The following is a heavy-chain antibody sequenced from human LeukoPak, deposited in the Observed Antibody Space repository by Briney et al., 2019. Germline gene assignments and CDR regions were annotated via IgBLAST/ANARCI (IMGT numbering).Heavy chain of an antibody. V-gene: IGHV4-59*08. J-gene: IGHJ6*02. Sequence: SETLSLTCTVSGGSISSYYWSWIRQPPGKGLEWIGYIYYSGSTNYNPSLKSRVTISVDTSKNQSSLKLSSVTAADTAVYYCARGYSYGYYYYYGMDVWGQGTTVTVSS. D-gene: IGHD5-18*01. CDR2: IYYSGST. CDR1: GGSISSYY. CDR3: ARGYSYGYYYYYGMDV.